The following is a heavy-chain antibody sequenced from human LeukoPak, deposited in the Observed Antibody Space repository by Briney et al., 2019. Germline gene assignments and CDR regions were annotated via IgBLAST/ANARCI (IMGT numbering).Heavy chain of an antibody. J-gene: IGHJ4*02. V-gene: IGHV3-23*01. D-gene: IGHD3-22*01. CDR1: GFTFSSYA. CDR3: AKVRNYYDSSGRYFDY. Sequence: HSGGSLRLSCAASGFTFSSYAMSWVRQAPGKGLEWVSVISGSGGTKYYADSVKGRFTIPRDNSKNTLYLQMNSLRAEDTAAYYCAKVRNYYDSSGRYFDYWGQGTLVTVSS. CDR2: ISGSGGTK.